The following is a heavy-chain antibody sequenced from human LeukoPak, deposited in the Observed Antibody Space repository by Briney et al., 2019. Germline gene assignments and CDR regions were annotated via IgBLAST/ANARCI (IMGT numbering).Heavy chain of an antibody. CDR1: GGTFSSYA. D-gene: IGHD3-10*01. CDR2: IIPIFGTA. J-gene: IGHJ6*02. V-gene: IGHV1-69*13. Sequence: SVKVSCKASGGTFSSYAISWVRQAPGQGLEWMGGIIPIFGTANYAQKFQGRVTITADESTSTAYMELSSLRSEDTAVYYCANTMVRSPLPPYYYYGMDVWGQGTTVTVSS. CDR3: ANTMVRSPLPPYYYYGMDV.